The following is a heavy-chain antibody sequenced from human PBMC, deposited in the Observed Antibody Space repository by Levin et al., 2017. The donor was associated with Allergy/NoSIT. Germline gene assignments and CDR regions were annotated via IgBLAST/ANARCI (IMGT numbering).Heavy chain of an antibody. CDR3: AREGDNQGIAVGSNSY. CDR2: IYYSGVT. V-gene: IGHV4-61*01. J-gene: IGHJ4*02. D-gene: IGHD6-19*01. CDR1: GASVSNDNYY. Sequence: SETLSLTCSVSGASVSNDNYYWTWIRQPPGKGLEWIGYIYYSGVTNYNPSLKSRLTISVDRSKNQFSLKLTSVTTADTAVYYCAREGDNQGIAVGSNSYWGLGTLVTVSS.